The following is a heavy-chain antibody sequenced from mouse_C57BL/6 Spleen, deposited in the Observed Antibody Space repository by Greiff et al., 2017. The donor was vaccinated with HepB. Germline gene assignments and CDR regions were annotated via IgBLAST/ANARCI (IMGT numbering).Heavy chain of an antibody. Sequence: EVQLQQSGPELVKPGASVKISCKASGYTFTDYYMNWVKQSHGKSLEWIGDINPNNGGTSYNQKFKGKATLTVDKSSSTAYMELRSLTSEDSAVYYCARGTLRYLDVWGTGTTVTVSS. V-gene: IGHV1-26*01. J-gene: IGHJ1*03. CDR2: INPNNGGT. D-gene: IGHD3-3*01. CDR3: ARGTLRYLDV. CDR1: GYTFTDYY.